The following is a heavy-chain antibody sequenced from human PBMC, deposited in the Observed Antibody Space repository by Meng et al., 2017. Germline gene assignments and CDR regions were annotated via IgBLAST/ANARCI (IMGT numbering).Heavy chain of an antibody. CDR1: GFTFSSYA. D-gene: IGHD3-22*01. J-gene: IGHJ4*02. Sequence: GESLKISCAASGFTFSSYAMSWVRQAPGKGLEWVSAISGSGGSTYYADSVKGRFTISRDNSKNTLYLQMNSLRAEDTAVYYCAKGYYYDSSGYYLVLDYWGQGTLVTVSS. CDR2: ISGSGGST. V-gene: IGHV3-23*01. CDR3: AKGYYYDSSGYYLVLDY.